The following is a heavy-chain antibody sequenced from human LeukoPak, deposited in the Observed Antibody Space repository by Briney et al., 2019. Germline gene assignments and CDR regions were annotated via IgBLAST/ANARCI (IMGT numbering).Heavy chain of an antibody. J-gene: IGHJ6*02. CDR2: IHHYGSA. CDR1: GGSISTAGYY. D-gene: IGHD3-10*01. Sequence: SETLSLTCSVSGGSISTAGYYWSWIRQHPGKGLEWIGYIHHYGSAYYSPSLKSRVSISMDTSRDEFSLKLSSVTAADTAVYFCARGSNEVRDMDVWGQGTTVTVSS. CDR3: ARGSNEVRDMDV. V-gene: IGHV4-31*03.